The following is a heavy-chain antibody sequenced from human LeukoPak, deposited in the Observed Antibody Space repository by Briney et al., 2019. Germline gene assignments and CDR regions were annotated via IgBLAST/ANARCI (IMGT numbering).Heavy chain of an antibody. CDR3: ARDLTTAAPGAFDI. CDR2: INWNGGST. D-gene: IGHD6-13*01. V-gene: IGHV3-20*04. J-gene: IGHJ3*02. CDR1: GFTFSSYA. Sequence: GGSLRLSCAASGFTFSSYAMSWVRQAPGKGLEWVSGINWNGGSTGYADSVKGRFTISRDNAKNSLYLQMNSLRAEDTALYYCARDLTTAAPGAFDIWGQGTMVTVSS.